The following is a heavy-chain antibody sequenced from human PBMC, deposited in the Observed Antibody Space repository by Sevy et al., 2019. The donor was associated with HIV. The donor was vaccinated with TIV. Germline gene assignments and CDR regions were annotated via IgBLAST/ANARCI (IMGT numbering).Heavy chain of an antibody. V-gene: IGHV5-51*01. J-gene: IGHJ6*02. D-gene: IGHD1-26*01. CDR2: IFPGDSDT. CDR3: ARARGIPHYYYGMDV. CDR1: GYSFTTYW. Sequence: GESLKISCKGSGYSFTTYWIGWVRQMPGKGLESMGIIFPGDSDTRYSPSCQGQVTISADNSISTAYLQWSSLKASDTAIYYCARARGIPHYYYGMDVWGQGTTVTVSS.